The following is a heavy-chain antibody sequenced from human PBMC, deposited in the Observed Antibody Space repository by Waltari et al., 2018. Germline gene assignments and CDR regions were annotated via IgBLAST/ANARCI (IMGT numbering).Heavy chain of an antibody. CDR2: IYHSGST. V-gene: IGHV4-38-2*01. Sequence: QVQLQESGPGLVKPSETLSLTCAVSGYSISSGYYWGWIRQPPGKGLEWIGSIYHSGSTYYNSSLKSRVTIPVDTSKNQFSLKLSSVTAADTAVYYCASSGATITAGYFDYWGQGTLVTVSS. CDR1: GYSISSGYY. CDR3: ASSGATITAGYFDY. J-gene: IGHJ4*02. D-gene: IGHD5-12*01.